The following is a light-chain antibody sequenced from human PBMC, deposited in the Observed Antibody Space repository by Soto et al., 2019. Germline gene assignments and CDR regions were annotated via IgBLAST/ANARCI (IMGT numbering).Light chain of an antibody. CDR2: EGS. J-gene: IGLJ1*01. Sequence: QSVLTQPASVSGSPGQSITISCTGTSSDVGTYNLVSWYQHHPGKAPKLMIYEGSKRPSGVSNRFSGSKSGNTASLTISGLQAEYEADYYCCSYAGSSTYVFGTGTKVTVL. CDR3: CSYAGSSTYV. V-gene: IGLV2-23*01. CDR1: SSDVGTYNL.